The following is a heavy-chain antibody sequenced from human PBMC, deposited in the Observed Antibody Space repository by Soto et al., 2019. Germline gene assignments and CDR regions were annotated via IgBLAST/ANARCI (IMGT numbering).Heavy chain of an antibody. Sequence: PGGSLRLSCAASRFTFSSYCMHWVRQAPGKGLEWVAVISYDGSNKYYADSVKGRFTISRVNSKNTLYLQMNSLRAEDTAVYYCAKDLSGWYQWYFDYWGQGTLVTVSS. D-gene: IGHD6-19*01. CDR2: ISYDGSNK. V-gene: IGHV3-30*18. CDR1: RFTFSSYC. J-gene: IGHJ4*02. CDR3: AKDLSGWYQWYFDY.